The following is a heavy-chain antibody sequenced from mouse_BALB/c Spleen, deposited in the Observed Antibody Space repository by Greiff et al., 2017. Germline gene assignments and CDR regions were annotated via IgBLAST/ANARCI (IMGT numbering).Heavy chain of an antibody. D-gene: IGHD1-1*01. CDR1: GYSITSDYA. CDR2: ISYSGST. V-gene: IGHV3-2*02. J-gene: IGHJ1*01. Sequence: QLQQSGPGLVKPSQSLSLTCTVTGYSITSDYAWNWIRQFPGNKLEWMGYISYSGSTSYNPSLKSRISITRDTSKNQFFLQLNSVTTEDTATYYCARGLNPDYYYGSSFDVWGAGTTVTVSS. CDR3: ARGLNPDYYYGSSFDV.